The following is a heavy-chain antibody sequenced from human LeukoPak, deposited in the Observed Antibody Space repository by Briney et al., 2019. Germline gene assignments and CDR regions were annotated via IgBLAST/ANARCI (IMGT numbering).Heavy chain of an antibody. CDR3: AKDTYYDFWSGYGDY. Sequence: GSLRLSCAASGFTFSSYAMSWVRQAPGKGLEWVSAISGSGGSTYYADSVKGRFTISRDNSKNTLYLQMNSLRAEDTAVYYCAKDTYYDFWSGYGDYWGQGTLVTVSS. CDR2: ISGSGGST. CDR1: GFTFSSYA. J-gene: IGHJ4*02. D-gene: IGHD3-3*01. V-gene: IGHV3-23*01.